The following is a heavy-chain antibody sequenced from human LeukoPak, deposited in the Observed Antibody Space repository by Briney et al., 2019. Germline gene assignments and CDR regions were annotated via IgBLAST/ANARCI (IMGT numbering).Heavy chain of an antibody. J-gene: IGHJ5*02. D-gene: IGHD2-2*01. CDR1: GGSVSSNSFT. CDR2: TYYRCTWYN. Sequence: SQTLSLTCAISGGSVSSNSFTWNWIRQSPSRGLEWLGRTYYRCTWYNDYAVSVRGRITVNPDTSKSQFSLHLNSVTPEDTAVYYCARRLTQYDCFDPWGQGILVTVSS. V-gene: IGHV6-1*01. CDR3: ARRLTQYDCFDP.